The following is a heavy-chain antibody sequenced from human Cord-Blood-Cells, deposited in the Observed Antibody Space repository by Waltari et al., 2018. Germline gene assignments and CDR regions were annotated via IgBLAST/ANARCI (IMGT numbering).Heavy chain of an antibody. V-gene: IGHV4-39*01. D-gene: IGHD3-3*01. Sequence: QLQLQESGPGLVKPSETLSLTCTVSGGSISSSSYYWGWIRQPPGKGLEWVGSIYYSGSNYDNPSLKGRVTISGDTSKNQFSLKLSSGTAADTAVYYCARHGGKAYYDFWSGYYYFDYWGQGTLVTVSS. J-gene: IGHJ4*02. CDR3: ARHGGKAYYDFWSGYYYFDY. CDR1: GGSISSSSYY. CDR2: IYYSGSN.